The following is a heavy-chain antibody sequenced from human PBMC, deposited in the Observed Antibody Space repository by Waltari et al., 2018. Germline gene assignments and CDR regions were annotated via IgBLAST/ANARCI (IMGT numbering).Heavy chain of an antibody. J-gene: IGHJ4*02. CDR2: IYHSGST. CDR1: GGSISSGGYY. V-gene: IGHV4-31*03. CDR3: ARGVAVAGNFDY. D-gene: IGHD6-19*01. Sequence: QVQLQESGPGLVKPSQTLSLTCTVSGGSISSGGYYWSWIRQHPGKGLEWIGYIYHSGSTYYNPSRKSRVTISVDRSKNQFSLKLSSVTAADTAVYYCARGVAVAGNFDYWGQGTLVIVSS.